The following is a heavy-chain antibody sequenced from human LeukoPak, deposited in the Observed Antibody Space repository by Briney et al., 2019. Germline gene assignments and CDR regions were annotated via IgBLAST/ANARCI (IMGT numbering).Heavy chain of an antibody. CDR3: ARDLSLGMPGGFDF. D-gene: IGHD2-2*01. CDR2: INWNGGST. J-gene: IGHJ4*02. CDR1: GFTFDDYG. V-gene: IGHV3-20*04. Sequence: GGSLRLSCAASGFTFDDYGMSWVRQAPGKGLEWVSGINWNGGSTGYADSVKGRSTISRDNAKNSLYLQMNSLRAEDTAVYYCARDLSLGMPGGFDFWGQGILVTVSS.